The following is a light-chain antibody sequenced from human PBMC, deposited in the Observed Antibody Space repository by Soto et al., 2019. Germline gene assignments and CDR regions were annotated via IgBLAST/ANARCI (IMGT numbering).Light chain of an antibody. J-gene: IGKJ1*01. CDR1: QSVGRY. CDR3: QQYGSSPRT. CDR2: DSS. V-gene: IGKV3-11*02. Sequence: EMGLTQSPATLSLSPGDRATLSCRASQSVGRYLAWYQQRPGQAPRLLIYDSSNRVTGIPARFSGNGSGRDVTLTISSLEPEDFAVYCCQQYGSSPRTFGQGTKVEIK.